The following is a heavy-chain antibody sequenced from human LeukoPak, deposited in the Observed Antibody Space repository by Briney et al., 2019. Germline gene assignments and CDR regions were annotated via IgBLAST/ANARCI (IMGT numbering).Heavy chain of an antibody. J-gene: IGHJ3*02. CDR3: ARTSAVRFLEWLSERNYAFDI. CDR1: GGSISSGGYY. D-gene: IGHD3-3*01. Sequence: SETLSLTCTVSGGSISSGGYYWSWIRQPPGKGLEWIGYIYYSGSTNYNPSLKSRVTISVDTSKNQFSLKLSSVTAADTAVYYCARTSAVRFLEWLSERNYAFDIWGQGTMVTVSS. V-gene: IGHV4-61*08. CDR2: IYYSGST.